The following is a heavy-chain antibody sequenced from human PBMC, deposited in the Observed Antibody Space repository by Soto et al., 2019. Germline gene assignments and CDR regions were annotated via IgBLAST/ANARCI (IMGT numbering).Heavy chain of an antibody. CDR2: FFPDAER. Sequence: QVTLKESGPVLVKPTETLTLTCTISGFSLSNGRMGVSWIRQPPGRALECLAHFFPDAERSYSTSMQSRLTMSQDTSGTQVVVTMTNMDPQDTGTYFCALMHGDSGSHNDAMDVCAPGTPGTVSS. CDR3: ALMHGDSGSHNDAMDV. D-gene: IGHD4-17*01. V-gene: IGHV2-26*03. CDR1: GFSLSNGRMG. J-gene: IGHJ6*02.